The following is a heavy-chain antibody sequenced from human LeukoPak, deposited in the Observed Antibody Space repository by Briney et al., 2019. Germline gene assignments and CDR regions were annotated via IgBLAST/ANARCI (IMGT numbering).Heavy chain of an antibody. Sequence: GRSLRLSCAASGFTFSSYGMHWVRQAPGKGLEWVGVIWYDGSNKYYADSVKGRFTISRDNSKNTLYLQMNSLRAEDTAVYYCARDRELLWFGELSPFDLWGQGTLVTVSS. J-gene: IGHJ5*02. CDR3: ARDRELLWFGELSPFDL. CDR2: IWYDGSNK. CDR1: GFTFSSYG. V-gene: IGHV3-33*01. D-gene: IGHD3-10*01.